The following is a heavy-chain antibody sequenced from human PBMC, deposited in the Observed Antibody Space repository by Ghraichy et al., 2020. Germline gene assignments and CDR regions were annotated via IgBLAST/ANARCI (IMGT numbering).Heavy chain of an antibody. V-gene: IGHV4-59*01. Sequence: SQTLSLTCTVSGGSISSYYWNWIRQPPGKGLEWIGYIYYSGSTNYNPSLKSRVTISVDTSKNQFSLKLSSVTAADTAVYYCARERHDYSNYDYYGMDVWGQGTTVTVSS. CDR2: IYYSGST. J-gene: IGHJ6*02. CDR1: GGSISSYY. D-gene: IGHD4-11*01. CDR3: ARERHDYSNYDYYGMDV.